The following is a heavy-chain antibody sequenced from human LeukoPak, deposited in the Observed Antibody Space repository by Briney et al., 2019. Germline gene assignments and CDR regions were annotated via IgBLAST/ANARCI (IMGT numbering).Heavy chain of an antibody. V-gene: IGHV4-39*01. CDR2: IYYSGST. CDR3: ARQAVAGLPYYYYYYMDV. J-gene: IGHJ6*03. D-gene: IGHD6-19*01. Sequence: PSETLSLTCTVSGGSISSSSYYWGWIRQPPGKGLEWIGSIYYSGSTYYNPSLKSRVTISVDTSKNQFSLKLSSVTAADTAVYYCARQAVAGLPYYYYYYMDVWGKGTTVTISS. CDR1: GGSISSSSYY.